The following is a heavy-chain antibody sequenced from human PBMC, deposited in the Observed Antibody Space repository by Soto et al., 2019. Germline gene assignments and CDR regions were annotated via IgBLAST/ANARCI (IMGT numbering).Heavy chain of an antibody. J-gene: IGHJ4*02. CDR3: ARRSYWGYFDY. D-gene: IGHD7-27*01. V-gene: IGHV4-59*01. Sequence: SETLSLTCTVSGGSISSYYWSWIRQPPGKGLEWIGYIYYSGSTNYNPSLKSRVTISVDTSKNQFSLKLSSVTAADTAVYYCARRSYWGYFDYWGQGTLVTVSS. CDR1: GGSISSYY. CDR2: IYYSGST.